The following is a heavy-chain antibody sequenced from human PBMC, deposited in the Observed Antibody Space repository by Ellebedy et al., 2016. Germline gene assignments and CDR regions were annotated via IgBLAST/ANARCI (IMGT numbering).Heavy chain of an antibody. D-gene: IGHD2-2*02. CDR3: ARELYGGPDY. CDR1: GFSFSTFW. J-gene: IGHJ4*02. Sequence: GESLKISXAASGFSFSTFWMSWVRQARGKGLEWVANINEGGSEKHYVGSMKGRFTISRDNAKNSLYLQINSLRVEDTAVYYCARELYGGPDYWGQGTLVTVSS. CDR2: INEGGSEK. V-gene: IGHV3-7*01.